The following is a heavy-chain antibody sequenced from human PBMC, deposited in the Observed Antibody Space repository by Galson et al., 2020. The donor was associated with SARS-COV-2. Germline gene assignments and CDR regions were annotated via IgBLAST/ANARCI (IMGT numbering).Heavy chain of an antibody. CDR1: GFTFSDCA. Sequence: TGGSLRLSCAASGFTFSDCAMSWVRQAPGKGLQWVSSIGGSGGSTYYADSVKGRFTVSRDNSKNTLYLQMNNLRADDTAAYYCAKQGPSLWSDFDSWDQGSLVTVSS. V-gene: IGHV3-23*01. CDR3: AKQGPSLWSDFDS. D-gene: IGHD2-21*01. CDR2: IGGSGGST. J-gene: IGHJ4*02.